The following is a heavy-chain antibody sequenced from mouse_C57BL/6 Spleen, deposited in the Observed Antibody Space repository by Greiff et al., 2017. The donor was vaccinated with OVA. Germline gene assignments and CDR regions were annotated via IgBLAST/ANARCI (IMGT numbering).Heavy chain of an antibody. D-gene: IGHD2-1*01. Sequence: EVHLVESGGGLVKPGGSLKLSCAASGFTFSDSGMHWVRQAPEKGLEWVAYISSGSSTIYYADTVKGRFTISRDNAKNTLFLQRTSLRSEDTAMYYCARGPIYYGNYIFDYWGQGTTLTVSS. CDR3: ARGPIYYGNYIFDY. CDR1: GFTFSDSG. CDR2: ISSGSSTI. V-gene: IGHV5-17*01. J-gene: IGHJ2*01.